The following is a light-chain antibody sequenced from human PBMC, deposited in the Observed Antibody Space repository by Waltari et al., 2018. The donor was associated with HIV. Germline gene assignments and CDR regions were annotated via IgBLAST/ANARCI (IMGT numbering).Light chain of an antibody. CDR1: SSNIGRNY. Sequence: QSVLTQPPSASGTPGKRVAISCSGSSSNIGRNYVYWYQQVPGAAPKLLLYRNNQLHSGVPDRFTGSTSGASASLAISGLRSDDEADYYCAAWDDSLKNYVFGTGTRVTVL. J-gene: IGLJ1*01. CDR3: AAWDDSLKNYV. V-gene: IGLV1-47*01. CDR2: RNN.